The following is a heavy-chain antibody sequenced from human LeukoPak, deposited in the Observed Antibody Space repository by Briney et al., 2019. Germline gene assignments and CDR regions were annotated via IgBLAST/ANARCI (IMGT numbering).Heavy chain of an antibody. D-gene: IGHD2-2*01. J-gene: IGHJ5*02. Sequence: GASVKVSCKASAYTFTTYGLSWVRQAPGKGLEWMAWISGYNGNTEYAQKFQGRVTTTTDTSTSTAYMELRSLRSDDTAVYYCARDEGHCSYTSCHQGLDPWGQGTLVTVSS. CDR2: ISGYNGNT. V-gene: IGHV1-18*01. CDR1: AYTFTTYG. CDR3: ARDEGHCSYTSCHQGLDP.